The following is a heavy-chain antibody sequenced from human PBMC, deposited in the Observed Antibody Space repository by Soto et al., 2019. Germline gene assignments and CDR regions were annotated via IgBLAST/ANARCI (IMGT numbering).Heavy chain of an antibody. CDR2: IYDSGST. D-gene: IGHD3-10*02. Sequence: QVQLQESGPGLVKSSQTLSLTCTVSGGSISSGGTYWSWIRRHPGKGLEWIGYIYDSGSTYYNPSTKSRATLTGDTSKNQFSLKLNSVTAADTAVYYCARALIVRGVIYYYGMDVWGQGTTVTVSS. CDR1: GGSISSGGTY. CDR3: ARALIVRGVIYYYGMDV. V-gene: IGHV4-31*03. J-gene: IGHJ6*02.